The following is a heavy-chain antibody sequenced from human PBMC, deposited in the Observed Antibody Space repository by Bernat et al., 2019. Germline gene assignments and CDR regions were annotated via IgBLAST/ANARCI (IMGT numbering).Heavy chain of an antibody. D-gene: IGHD2-15*01. V-gene: IGHV4-59*01. CDR2: IHYSGST. J-gene: IGHJ6*03. CDR1: RASMSDYY. Sequence: QVQLQESGPGLVKPSETLSLTCTVSRASMSDYYWSWIRQPPGKGLEWIAYIHYSGSTDYNPSLKSRVTISVDRPKNQISLKLSPVIAADTAVYYCASVPLVCSDGTCYYYVDVWGKGTTVTVSS. CDR3: ASVPLVCSDGTCYYYVDV.